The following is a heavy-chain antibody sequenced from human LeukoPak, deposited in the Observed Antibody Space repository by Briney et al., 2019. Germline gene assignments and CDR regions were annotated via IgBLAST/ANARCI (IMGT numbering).Heavy chain of an antibody. CDR3: ATAAISIAAGGGGAFDI. CDR2: ISYSGNT. J-gene: IGHJ3*02. CDR1: GDSMSSYY. V-gene: IGHV4-59*12. D-gene: IGHD6-6*01. Sequence: PSETLSLTCTISGDSMSSYYWSWIRQPPGKGLEWIGYISYSGNTDYNPSLKSRVTISADTSKNQFSLKLSSVTAADTAVYYCATAAISIAAGGGGAFDIWGQGTMVTVSS.